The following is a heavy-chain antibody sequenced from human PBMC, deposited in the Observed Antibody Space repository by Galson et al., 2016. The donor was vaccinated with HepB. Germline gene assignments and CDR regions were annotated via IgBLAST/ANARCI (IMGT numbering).Heavy chain of an antibody. CDR2: IKQDGSEK. V-gene: IGHV3-7*03. Sequence: SLRLSCAASGFSFSAYWMSWVRQSPGKGLAWVANIKQDGSEKYYVDSVKGRFTISRDNARNSLYLQVNGLRADDPAVYYCARDRLTSVTSHWTGTTYSYYGMDIWGQGTTVTVSS. CDR1: GFSFSAYW. D-gene: IGHD1-14*01. J-gene: IGHJ6*02. CDR3: ARDRLTSVTSHWTGTTYSYYGMDI.